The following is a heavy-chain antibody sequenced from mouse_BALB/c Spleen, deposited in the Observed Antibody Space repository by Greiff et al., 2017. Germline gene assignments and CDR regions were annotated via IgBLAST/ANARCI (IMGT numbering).Heavy chain of an antibody. J-gene: IGHJ1*01. CDR2: IYPGSGNT. D-gene: IGHD1-1*01. CDR1: GYTFTDYY. CDR3: ARDNYYGSSDWYFDV. V-gene: IGHV1-84*02. Sequence: VQLQQSGPELVKPGASVKISCKASGYTFTDYYINWVKQKPGQGLEWIGWIYPGSGNTKYNEKFKGKATLTVDTASSTAYMQLSSLTSEDTAVYFCARDNYYGSSDWYFDVWGAGTTVTVSA.